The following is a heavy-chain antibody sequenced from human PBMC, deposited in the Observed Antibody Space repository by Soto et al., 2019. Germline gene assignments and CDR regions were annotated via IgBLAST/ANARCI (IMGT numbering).Heavy chain of an antibody. V-gene: IGHV3-7*01. CDR2: IKPDGSEQ. CDR1: EFTFDKYY. D-gene: IGHD1-20*01. J-gene: IGHJ6*02. CDR3: ARGNWNYYFGLDV. Sequence: GGSLRLSCAASEFTFDKYYMTWVRQAPGKGPEWVANIKPDGSEQYYVDSVKGRFTISRDNANNSLYLQMNSLRAEDTAVYFCARGNWNYYFGLDVWGPGTTVTVSS.